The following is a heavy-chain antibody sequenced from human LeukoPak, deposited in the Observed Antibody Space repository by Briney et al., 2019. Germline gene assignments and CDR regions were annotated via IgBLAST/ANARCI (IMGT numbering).Heavy chain of an antibody. CDR3: ARPLKIAATDEFDY. V-gene: IGHV5-10-1*01. Sequence: GESLKISCNGSGYSFTSYWISWVRQMPGKGLEWMGRIDPSDSYTNYSPSFQGHVTISADKSISTAYLQWSSLKASDTAMYYCARPLKIAATDEFDYWGQGTLVTVSS. D-gene: IGHD6-13*01. CDR1: GYSFTSYW. CDR2: IDPSDSYT. J-gene: IGHJ4*02.